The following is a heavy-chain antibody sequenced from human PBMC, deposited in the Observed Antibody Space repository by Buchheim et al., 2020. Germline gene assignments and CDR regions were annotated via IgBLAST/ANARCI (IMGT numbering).Heavy chain of an antibody. CDR1: GYTFTGYY. J-gene: IGHJ4*02. D-gene: IGHD3-22*01. CDR3: AKDKADAYYYDSSGYHTHYYFDY. Sequence: QVQLVQSGAEVKKPGASVKVSCKASGYTFTGYYMHWVRQAPGQGPEWMGWINPNSGGTNYARNFQGRVAMTRDASIFTAYMELSGLTSDDTAVYYCAKDKADAYYYDSSGYHTHYYFDYWGQGTL. CDR2: INPNSGGT. V-gene: IGHV1-2*02.